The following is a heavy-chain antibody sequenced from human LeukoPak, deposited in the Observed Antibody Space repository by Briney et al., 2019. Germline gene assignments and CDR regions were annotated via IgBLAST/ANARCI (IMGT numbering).Heavy chain of an antibody. D-gene: IGHD2-2*01. CDR1: GYTFTGYY. V-gene: IGHV1-2*02. Sequence: ASVKVSCKASGYTFTGYYMHWVRQAPGQGLEWMGWIDPNSGGTNYTQKFQGRVTMTRDTSISTAYMELSRLRSDDTAVYYCARDHLRLYQLLVRMGYNWFDPWGQGTLVTVSS. CDR3: ARDHLRLYQLLVRMGYNWFDP. J-gene: IGHJ5*02. CDR2: IDPNSGGT.